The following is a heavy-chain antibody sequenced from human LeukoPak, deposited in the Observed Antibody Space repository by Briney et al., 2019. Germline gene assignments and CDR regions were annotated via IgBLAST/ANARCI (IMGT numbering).Heavy chain of an antibody. Sequence: GESLKISCKGSGYSFTSYWIGWVRQMPGKGLEWMGIIYPGDSDTRYSPSFQGQVTISADKSISTAYLQWSSLKASDTAIYYCARPYYGSGSNPYYFDYWGQGTLVTVSS. D-gene: IGHD3-10*01. CDR3: ARPYYGSGSNPYYFDY. V-gene: IGHV5-51*01. CDR1: GYSFTSYW. CDR2: IYPGDSDT. J-gene: IGHJ4*02.